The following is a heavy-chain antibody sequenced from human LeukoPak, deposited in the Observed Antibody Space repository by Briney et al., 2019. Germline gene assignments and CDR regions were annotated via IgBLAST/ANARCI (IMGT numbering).Heavy chain of an antibody. J-gene: IGHJ5*02. D-gene: IGHD3-10*01. Sequence: ASVKVSCKASGYTFTSYGISWVRQAPGQGLEWMGWISAYNGNTNYAQKLQGRVTMTTDTSTSTAYMELRSLRSDDTAVYYSARDLLLWFGELYHWFDPWGQGTLVTVSS. CDR2: ISAYNGNT. CDR3: ARDLLLWFGELYHWFDP. CDR1: GYTFTSYG. V-gene: IGHV1-18*01.